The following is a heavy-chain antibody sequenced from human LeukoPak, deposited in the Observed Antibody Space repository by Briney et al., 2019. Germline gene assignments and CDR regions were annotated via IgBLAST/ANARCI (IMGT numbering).Heavy chain of an antibody. D-gene: IGHD3-10*01. CDR2: IYYSGST. Sequence: SETLSLTCTVSGGSISSSSYYWGWIRQPPGKGLEWIGSIYYSGSTYYNPSLKSRVTISVDTSKNQFSLKLSSVTAADTAVYYCARAEGSGSYYAWGQGTLVTVSS. CDR1: GGSISSSSYY. CDR3: ARAEGSGSYYA. V-gene: IGHV4-39*01. J-gene: IGHJ4*02.